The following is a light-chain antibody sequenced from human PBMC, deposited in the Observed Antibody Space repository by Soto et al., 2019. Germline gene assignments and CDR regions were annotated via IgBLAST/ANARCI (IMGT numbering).Light chain of an antibody. CDR1: QSISSY. CDR3: QQSDSRGT. CDR2: GAS. Sequence: TQMNNSPVALSASVLYRVTITWLSIQSISSYLNWYQQKPGQPPRLLIYGASSRATGIPDRFSGSGSGTDFTLTSSSLQPEDCATYYCQQSDSRGTVGQGTNVDI. J-gene: IGKJ1*01. V-gene: IGKV1-39*01.